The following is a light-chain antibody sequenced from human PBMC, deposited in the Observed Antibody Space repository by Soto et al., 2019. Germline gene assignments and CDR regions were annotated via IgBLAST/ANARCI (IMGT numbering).Light chain of an antibody. CDR2: EVS. Sequence: QSVLTQPASVSASPGQAITISCTGTSSDVGAYNYVSWYQRHPGKAPKLLIFEVSYRPSGVSSRFSGSKSGNTASLTISGLQAEDEADYYCSSYTNPNTRVFGSGTKVTV. CDR1: SSDVGAYNY. J-gene: IGLJ1*01. CDR3: SSYTNPNTRV. V-gene: IGLV2-14*01.